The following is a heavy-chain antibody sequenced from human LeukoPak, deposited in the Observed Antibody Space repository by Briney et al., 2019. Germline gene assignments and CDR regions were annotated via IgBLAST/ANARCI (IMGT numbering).Heavy chain of an antibody. Sequence: ASVKVSCKASGYTFTGYYMHWVRQAPGQGLEWVGWINPNSGGTNYAQKFQGRVTMTRDTSISTAYMELSRLRSDDTAVYYCARDFTAADLEAAEYFRHWGQGTLVTVSS. CDR2: INPNSGGT. J-gene: IGHJ1*01. D-gene: IGHD6-13*01. CDR1: GYTFTGYY. V-gene: IGHV1-2*02. CDR3: ARDFTAADLEAAEYFRH.